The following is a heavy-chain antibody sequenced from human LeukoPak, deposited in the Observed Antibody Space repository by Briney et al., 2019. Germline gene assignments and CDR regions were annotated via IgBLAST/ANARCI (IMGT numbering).Heavy chain of an antibody. Sequence: PGESLRISCKGSGYSFTSYWIGWVRQMPGKGLEWMGIIYPGDSDTRYSPSFQGQVTISADKSISTAYLQWSSLKASDTAMYYCARSLAVAGLAFDYWGQGTLVTVSS. CDR2: IYPGDSDT. CDR1: GYSFTSYW. CDR3: ARSLAVAGLAFDY. V-gene: IGHV5-51*01. D-gene: IGHD6-19*01. J-gene: IGHJ4*02.